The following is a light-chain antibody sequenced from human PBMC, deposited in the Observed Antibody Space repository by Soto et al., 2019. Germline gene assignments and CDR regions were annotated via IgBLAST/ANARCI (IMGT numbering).Light chain of an antibody. CDR1: QSISSF. CDR3: QQSYSTPIT. Sequence: DIQMTQSPSSLSASVGDRVSITCRASQSISSFLNWYQQKPGKAPKLLIYTASNLHSGVPSRFSGSESGTDFTLTITRLQPEDFATYYCQQSYSTPITFGQGTRLEIK. V-gene: IGKV1-39*01. J-gene: IGKJ5*01. CDR2: TAS.